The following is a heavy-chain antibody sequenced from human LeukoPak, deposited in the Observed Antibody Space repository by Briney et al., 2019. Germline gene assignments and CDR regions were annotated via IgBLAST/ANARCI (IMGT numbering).Heavy chain of an antibody. CDR1: GFTFSGYW. V-gene: IGHV3-7*01. CDR2: IKQDGSEK. J-gene: IGHJ4*02. CDR3: ARDRSDFWSGFTGLFDY. D-gene: IGHD3-3*01. Sequence: GGSLRLSCAASGFTFSGYWMSWVRQAPGKGLEWVANIKQDGSEKYYVDSVKGRFTISRDNAKNSLYLQMNSLRAEDTAVYYCARDRSDFWSGFTGLFDYWGQGTLVTVSS.